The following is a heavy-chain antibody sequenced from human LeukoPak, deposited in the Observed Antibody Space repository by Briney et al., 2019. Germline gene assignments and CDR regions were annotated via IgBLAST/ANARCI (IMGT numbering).Heavy chain of an antibody. CDR3: ARAPSYSSGWYVGWFDP. Sequence: ASVKVSCKASGYTFTSYYMHWVRQPPGQGLEWMGIINPSGGSTSYAQKFQGRVTMTRDTSTSTVYMELSSLRSEDTAVYYCARAPSYSSGWYVGWFDPWGQGTLVTVSS. D-gene: IGHD6-19*01. J-gene: IGHJ5*02. CDR1: GYTFTSYY. CDR2: INPSGGST. V-gene: IGHV1-46*01.